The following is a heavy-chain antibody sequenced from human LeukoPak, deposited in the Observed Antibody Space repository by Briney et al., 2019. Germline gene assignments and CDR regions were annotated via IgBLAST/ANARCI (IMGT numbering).Heavy chain of an antibody. J-gene: IGHJ4*02. CDR3: AKGDKEWLRSPIDY. V-gene: IGHV3-30*18. Sequence: PGRSLRLSCAASGFTFSSYGMHWVRQAPGKGLEWVAVISYDGSNKYYADSVKGRFTISRDNSENTLYLQMNSLRAEDTAVYYCAKGDKEWLRSPIDYWGQGTLVTVSS. CDR2: ISYDGSNK. CDR1: GFTFSSYG. D-gene: IGHD5-12*01.